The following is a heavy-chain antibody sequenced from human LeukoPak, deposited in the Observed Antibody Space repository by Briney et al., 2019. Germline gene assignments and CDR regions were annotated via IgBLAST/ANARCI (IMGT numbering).Heavy chain of an antibody. CDR3: AKDAVTDWYYYYMDV. CDR2: IKQDGSEK. Sequence: GGSLRLSCAGSGFTFSNYWMSWVRQAPGKGLEWVANIKQDGSEKYYVDSVKGRFTISRDNARNSLYLQVNSLRPDDTAVYYCAKDAVTDWYYYYMDVWGKGTTVTVSS. D-gene: IGHD4-17*01. J-gene: IGHJ6*03. CDR1: GFTFSNYW. V-gene: IGHV3-7*03.